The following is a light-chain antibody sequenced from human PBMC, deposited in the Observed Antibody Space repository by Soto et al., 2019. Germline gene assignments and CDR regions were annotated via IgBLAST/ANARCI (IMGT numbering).Light chain of an antibody. Sequence: QSALTQPASVSGSPGQSITISCTGTSSVVGSHNLVSWYQQHPGKAPKLLIYEGNRRPSGISNRFSVSKSGNTASLTISGLQAEDEADYYCCSYVGSTVFGTGTKVTVL. CDR2: EGN. V-gene: IGLV2-23*01. CDR1: SSVVGSHNL. CDR3: CSYVGSTV. J-gene: IGLJ1*01.